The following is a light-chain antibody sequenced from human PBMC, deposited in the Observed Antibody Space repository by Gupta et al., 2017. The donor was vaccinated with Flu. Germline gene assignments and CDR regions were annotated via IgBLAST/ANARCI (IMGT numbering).Light chain of an antibody. Sequence: IQMTPSPSSASASVRARATITCRASQPISRWLAWYQQKPGKAPKRLIYEASNWQDGVPSRFSGSGSGTDFTLTISSLQPEDFATYYCQQASSYPLTFGGGTKVEI. CDR2: EAS. CDR3: QQASSYPLT. V-gene: IGKV1-12*01. J-gene: IGKJ4*01. CDR1: QPISRW.